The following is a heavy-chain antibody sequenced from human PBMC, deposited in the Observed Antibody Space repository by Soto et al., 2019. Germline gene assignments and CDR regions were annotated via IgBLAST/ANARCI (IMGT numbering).Heavy chain of an antibody. CDR3: AREDLISMRDYYFTY. CDR2: INPSGGST. Sequence: SVKVSCKASGYTFTNYYIHWVRQAPGQGLEWMGIINPSGGSTSYAQRFRGRVTMTRDTSTSTVYMDLSGLRSEDTAVYYCAREDLISMRDYYFTYWGQGSMVTVS. D-gene: IGHD3-22*01. J-gene: IGHJ4*02. CDR1: GYTFTNYY. V-gene: IGHV1-46*01.